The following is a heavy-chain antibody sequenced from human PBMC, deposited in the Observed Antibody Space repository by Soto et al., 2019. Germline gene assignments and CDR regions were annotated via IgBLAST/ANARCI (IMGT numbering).Heavy chain of an antibody. CDR3: ARDWGVGGTSYFFY. CDR1: GFTFSSYG. Sequence: QVQLVESGGGVVQPGRSLRLSCAASGFTFSSYGMHWVRQAPGKGLEWVAGIWYDGSNKHYADTVKGRFTISRDNYKKTLYLHINSLRAEDTAVYYSARDWGVGGTSYFFYLGQGTLVTVSS. J-gene: IGHJ4*02. V-gene: IGHV3-33*01. D-gene: IGHD3-16*01. CDR2: IWYDGSNK.